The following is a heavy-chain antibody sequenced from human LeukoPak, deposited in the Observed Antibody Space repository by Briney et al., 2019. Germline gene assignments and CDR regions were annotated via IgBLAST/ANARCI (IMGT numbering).Heavy chain of an antibody. V-gene: IGHV3-48*03. CDR1: GFTFSSYW. Sequence: GGSLRLSCTASGFTFSSYWMHWVRQAPGKGPEWVAHINSADNVEYYTDSVRGRFTMSRDNAKDLLYLHLNSLRDEDTAVYYCARDTVNGPFVISLDLWGQGVLVTVSS. J-gene: IGHJ5*02. CDR2: INSADNVE. CDR3: ARDTVNGPFVISLDL. D-gene: IGHD2-8*01.